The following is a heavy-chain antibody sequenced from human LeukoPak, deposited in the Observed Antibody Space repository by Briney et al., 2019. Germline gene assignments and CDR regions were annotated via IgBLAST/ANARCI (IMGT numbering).Heavy chain of an antibody. CDR3: ATGNYYDSRGYYTFGH. Sequence: GGSLRLSCAASGFTFSRYWMHWVRQAPGQGLVWVSRINGDGSTTSYADSVKGGFTISRDNAKNTLYLQMNSLRAEDTAVYYCATGNYYDSRGYYTFGHWGQGTLVTVSS. D-gene: IGHD3-22*01. CDR1: GFTFSRYW. V-gene: IGHV3-74*01. CDR2: INGDGSTT. J-gene: IGHJ1*01.